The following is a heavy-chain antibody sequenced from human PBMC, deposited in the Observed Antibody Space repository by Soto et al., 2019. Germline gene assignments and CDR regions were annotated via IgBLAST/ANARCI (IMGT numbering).Heavy chain of an antibody. D-gene: IGHD1-26*01. CDR3: ARVGALG. V-gene: IGHV4-39*01. CDR2: IYYSGST. J-gene: IGHJ4*02. CDR1: GGSISSSSYY. Sequence: SETLSLTCTVSGGSISSSSYYWGWIRQPPGKGLEWIGSIYYSGSTYYNPSLKSRVTISVDTSKNQFSLKLSSVTAADTAVYYCARVGALGWGQGTLVTVSS.